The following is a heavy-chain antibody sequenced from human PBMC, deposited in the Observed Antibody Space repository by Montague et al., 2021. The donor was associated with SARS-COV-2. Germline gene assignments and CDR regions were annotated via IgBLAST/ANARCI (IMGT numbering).Heavy chain of an antibody. D-gene: IGHD6-13*01. CDR3: AGDPRYSLSWSFDY. CDR1: GDSVSSNTAA. J-gene: IGHJ4*02. V-gene: IGHV6-1*01. CDR2: TYYRSKWYY. Sequence: CAISGDSVSSNTAAWNWIRQSPSRGLEWLGRTYYRSKWYYDYAVSVKSRMTISPDTSKNQFSLQLSSVTPEDRAVYYRAGDPRYSLSWSFDYWGQGTLVTVSS.